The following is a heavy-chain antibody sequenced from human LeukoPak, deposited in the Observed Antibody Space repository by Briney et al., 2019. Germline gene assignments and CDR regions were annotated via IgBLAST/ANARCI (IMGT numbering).Heavy chain of an antibody. CDR1: GGSISSGGYS. D-gene: IGHD6-19*01. Sequence: SQTLSLTCAVSGGSISSGGYSWSWIRQPPGKGLEWIGYIYHSGSTYYNPSLKSRVTISVDTSKNQFSLKLSSVTAADTAVYYCARRAVAAIYYWYFDLWGRGTLVTVSS. CDR3: ARRAVAAIYYWYFDL. V-gene: IGHV4-30-2*01. J-gene: IGHJ2*01. CDR2: IYHSGST.